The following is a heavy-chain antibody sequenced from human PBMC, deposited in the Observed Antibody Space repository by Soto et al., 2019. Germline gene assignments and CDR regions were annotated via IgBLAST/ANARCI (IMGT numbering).Heavy chain of an antibody. CDR2: IWYDGTAT. V-gene: IGHV3-33*01. CDR3: ARNVGSSGSSRWFDT. D-gene: IGHD3-10*01. Sequence: QVQRVESGGGVVQPGRSLTLSCVASGFTLSNYGMHWVRQAPGKGLAWVAVIWYDGTATYSADSVKGRFSISRDNAKNALFLQRSSLRAEDTAVYYCARNVGSSGSSRWFDTWGQGTLANVSA. J-gene: IGHJ5*02. CDR1: GFTLSNYG.